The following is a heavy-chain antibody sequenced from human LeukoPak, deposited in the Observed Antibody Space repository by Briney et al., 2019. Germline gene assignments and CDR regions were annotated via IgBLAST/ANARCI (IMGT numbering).Heavy chain of an antibody. CDR1: GFAFDDYA. Sequence: GRSLRLSCAASGFAFDDYAMHWVRQAPGKGLEWVSGISWNSGSIGYADSVKGRFTISRDNAKTSLYLQMNSLRAEDTALYYCAKGYTAAYFDYWGQGTLVTVSS. V-gene: IGHV3-9*01. J-gene: IGHJ4*02. D-gene: IGHD2-2*01. CDR3: AKGYTAAYFDY. CDR2: ISWNSGSI.